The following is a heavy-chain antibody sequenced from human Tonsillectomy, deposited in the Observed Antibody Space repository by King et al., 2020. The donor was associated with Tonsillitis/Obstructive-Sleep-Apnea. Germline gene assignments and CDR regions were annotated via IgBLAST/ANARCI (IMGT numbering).Heavy chain of an antibody. CDR2: IYYSGGT. CDR3: AREGAVMNAFDI. J-gene: IGHJ3*02. CDR1: GGSISSYY. V-gene: IGHV4-59*01. Sequence: QLQESGPGLVKPSETLSLTCTVSGGSISSYYWSWIRQPPGKGLECLGYIYYSGGTNYNPSLKSRVTISVDTSKNLFSLKLSSVTAADTAVYYCAREGAVMNAFDIWGQGTMVTVSS. D-gene: IGHD2-8*01.